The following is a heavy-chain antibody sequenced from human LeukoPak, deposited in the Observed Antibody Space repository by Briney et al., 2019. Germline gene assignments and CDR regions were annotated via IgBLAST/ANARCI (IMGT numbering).Heavy chain of an antibody. V-gene: IGHV3-23*01. J-gene: IGHJ5*02. CDR1: GFTFSSYA. CDR3: AKHPRSWYQLLSRFDP. Sequence: GGSLRLSCAASGFTFSSYAMSWVRQAPGKGPEWVSAISGSGGSTYYADSVKGRFTISRDNSKNTLYLQMNSLRAEDTAVYYCAKHPRSWYQLLSRFDPWGQGTLVTVSS. D-gene: IGHD2-2*01. CDR2: ISGSGGST.